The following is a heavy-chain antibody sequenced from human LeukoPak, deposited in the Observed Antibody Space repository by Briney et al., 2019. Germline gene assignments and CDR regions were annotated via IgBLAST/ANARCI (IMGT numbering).Heavy chain of an antibody. CDR2: IYSGGTI. Sequence: GGSLRLSCAASGFTVSSNHMSWVRQAPGNGLEWVSVIYSGGTIYYADSVKGRFTISRDNSKHTVYLEMNSMRAEDTAVYYCARDGENHYYDYWGQGTLVTVST. V-gene: IGHV3-66*01. J-gene: IGHJ4*02. CDR1: GFTVSSNH. D-gene: IGHD7-27*01. CDR3: ARDGENHYYDY.